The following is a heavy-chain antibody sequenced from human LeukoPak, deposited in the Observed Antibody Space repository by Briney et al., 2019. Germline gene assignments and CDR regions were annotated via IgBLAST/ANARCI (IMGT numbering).Heavy chain of an antibody. CDR1: GYTLTKLS. Sequence: ASVKVSCKVSGYTLTKLSMHWVRQAPGKGLEWMGGFDPEDGETIYAQKFQGRVTMTEDTSTDTAYMELSSLRSEDTAVYYCATDGIWNDVGFWFDPWGQGTLVTVSS. D-gene: IGHD1-1*01. V-gene: IGHV1-24*01. CDR3: ATDGIWNDVGFWFDP. J-gene: IGHJ5*02. CDR2: FDPEDGET.